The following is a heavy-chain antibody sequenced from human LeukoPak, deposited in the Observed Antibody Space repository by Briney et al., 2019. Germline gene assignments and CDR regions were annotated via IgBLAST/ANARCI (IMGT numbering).Heavy chain of an antibody. D-gene: IGHD4-23*01. V-gene: IGHV3-48*04. CDR2: ISSTSTT. CDR3: ARDRVRWSNPGDAFDI. CDR1: GFTFGSYT. Sequence: GESLRLSCAVSGFTFGSYTMNWVRQAPGKGLEWVSHISSTSTTYYADSVKGRFTISRDNAKNSLYLQMNSLRAEDTAVYYCARDRVRWSNPGDAFDIWGQGTMVTVSS. J-gene: IGHJ3*02.